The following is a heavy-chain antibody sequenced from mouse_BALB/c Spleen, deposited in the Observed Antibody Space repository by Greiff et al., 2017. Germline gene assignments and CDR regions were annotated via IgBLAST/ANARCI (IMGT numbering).Heavy chain of an antibody. CDR3: TSSMVTTFAMDY. D-gene: IGHD2-10*02. J-gene: IGHJ4*01. V-gene: IGHV1-69*02. Sequence: QVQLQQPGAELVRPGASVKLSCKASGYTFTSYWINWVKQRPGQGLEWIGNIYPSDSYTNYNQKFKDKATLTVDKSSSTAYMQLSSPTSEDSAVYYCTSSMVTTFAMDYWGQGTSVTVSS. CDR2: IYPSDSYT. CDR1: GYTFTSYW.